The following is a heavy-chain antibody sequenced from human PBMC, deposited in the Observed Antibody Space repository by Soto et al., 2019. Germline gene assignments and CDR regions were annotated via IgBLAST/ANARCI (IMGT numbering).Heavy chain of an antibody. V-gene: IGHV3-33*01. CDR1: GGIFHGYG. CDR3: ASDGIGGTVFRGYLDY. D-gene: IGHD1-7*01. J-gene: IGHJ4*02. CDR2: IRFDGSNE. Sequence: QEQLVESGGGVVQPGTSLRLSCAVPGGIFHGYGMHWVRQAPGKGLEWVAIIRFDGSNEEYADSVKGRFTLSRDNSKNTLYLQMNTLGAEDMAVYYCASDGIGGTVFRGYLDYWGRGTVVTVSS.